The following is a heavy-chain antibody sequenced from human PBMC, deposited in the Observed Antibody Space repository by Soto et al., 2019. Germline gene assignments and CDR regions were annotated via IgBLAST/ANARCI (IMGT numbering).Heavy chain of an antibody. CDR1: GFIFTNYA. CDR2: ISASGSST. Sequence: EVQLLDSGGGLVQPGGSLRLSCAASGFIFTNYAMRWVRQAPGKGLEWVSGISASGSSTYYTDSVKGRFTITGDDSKNTVYLQMHSLRVEDTAVYYCAKWNGYGDFWGQGTLVTVSS. J-gene: IGHJ4*02. D-gene: IGHD1-1*01. V-gene: IGHV3-23*01. CDR3: AKWNGYGDF.